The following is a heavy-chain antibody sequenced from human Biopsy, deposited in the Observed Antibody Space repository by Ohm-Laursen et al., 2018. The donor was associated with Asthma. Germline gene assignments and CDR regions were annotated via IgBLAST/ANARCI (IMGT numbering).Heavy chain of an antibody. CDR2: IMTVFGNT. V-gene: IGHV1-69*01. D-gene: IGHD6-19*01. Sequence: SSVKVSCKAPGGTFSNFAISWVRQAPGQGLEWLGWIMTVFGNTNYAQKFQGRVTITADESTSTAYMEVTSLRSEDTAIYYCARCQVGYSSGWSLLLKKIYYSGMDVWGQGTAVTVSS. CDR1: GGTFSNFA. J-gene: IGHJ6*02. CDR3: ARCQVGYSSGWSLLLKKIYYSGMDV.